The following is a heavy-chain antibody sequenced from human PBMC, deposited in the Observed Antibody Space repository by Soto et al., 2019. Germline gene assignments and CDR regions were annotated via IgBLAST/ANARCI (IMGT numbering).Heavy chain of an antibody. V-gene: IGHV3-53*04. Sequence: EVQLVESGGGLVQPGGSLRLSCAVSGFTVSSNYMSWVRQAPGKGLEWVSVIYSGGSTYYADSVKGRFTISRHNSXXXXXXXXXXXXXXXXXXXXXXXXXXPNYYWGQGTLVTVSS. CDR3: XXXXXPNYY. CDR2: IYSGGST. CDR1: GFTVSSNY. J-gene: IGHJ4*02.